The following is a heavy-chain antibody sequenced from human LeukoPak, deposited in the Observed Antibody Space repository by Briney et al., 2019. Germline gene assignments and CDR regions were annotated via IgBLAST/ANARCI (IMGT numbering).Heavy chain of an antibody. CDR3: AKGGSSSPRSTFDY. CDR1: GFTFSSYW. J-gene: IGHJ4*02. Sequence: GGSLRLSCAASGFTFSSYWMHWVRQAPGKGLVWVSHINGDGSTTSYAASVKGRFTISRDNAKNTVYLQMNSLRADDTAVYYCAKGGSSSPRSTFDYWGQGTLLTVSS. V-gene: IGHV3-74*01. D-gene: IGHD6-13*01. CDR2: INGDGSTT.